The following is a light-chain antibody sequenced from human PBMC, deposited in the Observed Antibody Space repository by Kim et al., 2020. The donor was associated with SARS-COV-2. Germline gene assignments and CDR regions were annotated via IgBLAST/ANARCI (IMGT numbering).Light chain of an antibody. Sequence: EIVMTQSPATLSVSPGERATLSCRASQSVSSNLAWYQQKPGQAPRLVIYSASTRATGIPARFSGSGSGTEFTLTISSLQSEDFAVYYCQQYNNWPYTFGQGTKLE. CDR1: QSVSSN. CDR3: QQYNNWPYT. CDR2: SAS. V-gene: IGKV3-15*01. J-gene: IGKJ2*01.